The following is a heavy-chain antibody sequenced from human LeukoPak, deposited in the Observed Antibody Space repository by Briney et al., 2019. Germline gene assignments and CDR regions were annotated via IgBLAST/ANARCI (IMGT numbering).Heavy chain of an antibody. CDR1: GFTFSSYA. V-gene: IGHV3-23*01. D-gene: IGHD6-19*01. CDR2: ISGSGGST. CDR3: ARFSGWYPVGYFQH. J-gene: IGHJ1*01. Sequence: GGSLRLSCAASGFTFSSYAMSWVRQAPGKGLEWVSAISGSGGSTYYADSVKGRFTISRDNSKNTLYLQMNSLRAEDTAVYYCARFSGWYPVGYFQHWGQGTLVTVSS.